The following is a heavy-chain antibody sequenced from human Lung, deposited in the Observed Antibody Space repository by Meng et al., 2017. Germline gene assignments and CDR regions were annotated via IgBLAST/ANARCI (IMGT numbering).Heavy chain of an antibody. J-gene: IGHJ4*02. CDR1: GYNFPDYY. D-gene: IGHD6-13*01. Sequence: VQLVQYGAEVKKPGASGKVSCKPSGYNFPDYYIHWVRQAPGQGLEWMGRIDPKNGDTHYAQKFQGRVTMTGDTSISTAYMDLSGLRSDDTAVYYCARDEDISAAGKLFGDYWGQGTLVTVSS. CDR3: ARDEDISAAGKLFGDY. CDR2: IDPKNGDT. V-gene: IGHV1-2*06.